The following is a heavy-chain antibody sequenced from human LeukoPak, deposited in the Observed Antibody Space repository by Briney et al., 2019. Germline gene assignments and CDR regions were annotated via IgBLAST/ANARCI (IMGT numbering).Heavy chain of an antibody. CDR2: IYPGDSDT. J-gene: IGHJ3*02. CDR3: ARRGGSYSLELFAFNI. Sequence: GESLKISCKGSGYSFTSYWIGWVRQMPGKGLEWMGIIYPGDSDTRYSPSFQGQVTMSADKSISTAYLQWSSLKASDTAMYYCARRGGSYSLELFAFNIWGQGTMVTVSS. CDR1: GYSFTSYW. V-gene: IGHV5-51*01. D-gene: IGHD1-26*01.